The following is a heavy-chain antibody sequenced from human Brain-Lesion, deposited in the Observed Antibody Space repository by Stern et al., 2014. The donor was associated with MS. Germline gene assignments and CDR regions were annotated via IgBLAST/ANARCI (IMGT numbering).Heavy chain of an antibody. D-gene: IGHD2-2*01. J-gene: IGHJ6*02. CDR1: GGSISSGGYY. CDR2: IFNSGST. CDR3: ARGRVVPGFQYYATDV. Sequence: QVQLQESGPGLVKPSQTLSLSCTVSGGSISSGGYYWSWIRQPPGKGLEWIGRIFNSGSTSYNPSLKSRVPISIDTAQKPFSLRLNSMTAADTAVYYCARGRVVPGFQYYATDVWGQGTTVIVSS. V-gene: IGHV4-61*02.